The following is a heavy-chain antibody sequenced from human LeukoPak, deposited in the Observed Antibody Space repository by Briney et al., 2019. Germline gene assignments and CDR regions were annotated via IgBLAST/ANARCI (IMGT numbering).Heavy chain of an antibody. CDR2: ISYDGSNK. CDR1: GFTFSSYA. CDR3: ARDLGYWAGWFDP. D-gene: IGHD3-22*01. J-gene: IGHJ5*02. V-gene: IGHV3-30*01. Sequence: GRSLRLSCAASGFTFSSYAMHWVRQAPGKGLEWVAVISYDGSNKYYADSVKGRFTISRDNSKNTLYLQMNSLRAEDTAVYYCARDLGYWAGWFDPWGQGTLVTVSS.